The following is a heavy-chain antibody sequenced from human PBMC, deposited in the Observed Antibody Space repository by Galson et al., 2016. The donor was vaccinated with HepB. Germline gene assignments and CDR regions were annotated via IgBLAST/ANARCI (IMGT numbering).Heavy chain of an antibody. CDR1: GYTFTGFY. CDR2: INPNSGDT. CDR3: ARLFRSIRSGLDV. D-gene: IGHD2-2*02. Sequence: SVKVSCKASGYTFTGFYLHWVRQAPGQGLEWMGWINPNSGDTNYAQKFKGWVTMTRDTSISTAYMELSRLKSDDTAVYYCARLFRSIRSGLDVWGQGTTVTVSS. V-gene: IGHV1-2*04. J-gene: IGHJ6*02.